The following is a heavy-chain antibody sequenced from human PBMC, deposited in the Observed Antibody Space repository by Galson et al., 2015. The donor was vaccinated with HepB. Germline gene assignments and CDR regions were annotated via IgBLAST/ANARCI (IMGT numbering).Heavy chain of an antibody. CDR3: AKDQDIVVVVDAKQNYFYYMDV. CDR1: GFTFSTYA. CDR2: ISRSGGDT. V-gene: IGHV3-23*01. D-gene: IGHD2-15*01. J-gene: IGHJ6*03. Sequence: SLRLSCAASGFTFSTYAMSWVRQAPGKGLEWVSGISRSGGDTNYADSVKGRFTIFRDNYKNMLYLQMNSLRGDDTAVYYCAKDQDIVVVVDAKQNYFYYMDVWGKGTSVTGTS.